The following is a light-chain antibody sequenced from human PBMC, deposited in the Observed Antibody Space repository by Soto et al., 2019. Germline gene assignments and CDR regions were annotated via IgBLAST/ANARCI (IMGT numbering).Light chain of an antibody. V-gene: IGLV1-44*01. CDR1: TSNIGGNS. CDR3: AVWDDTLNGVV. J-gene: IGLJ2*01. CDR2: SND. Sequence: QAVVTQPPSASGTPGQRVIISCSGATSNIGGNSVNWYQQLPGTAPTLLIYSNDRRPSGVPDRLSASKSGTSASLAISGLQSEDEADYYCAVWDDTLNGVVFGGGTKLTVL.